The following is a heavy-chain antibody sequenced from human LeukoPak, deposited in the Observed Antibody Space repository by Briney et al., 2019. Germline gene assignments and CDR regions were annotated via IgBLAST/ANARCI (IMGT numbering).Heavy chain of an antibody. CDR1: GFTFSSYG. V-gene: IGHV3-33*01. CDR2: IWYDGSNK. CDR3: AIAAAGTEVSLDY. Sequence: GGSLRLSCAASGFTFSSYGMHWVRQAPGKGLEWVAVIWYDGSNKYYADSVKGRFTISRDNSKYTLYLQMNSLRAEDTAVYYCAIAAAGTEVSLDYWGQGTLVTVSS. J-gene: IGHJ4*02. D-gene: IGHD6-13*01.